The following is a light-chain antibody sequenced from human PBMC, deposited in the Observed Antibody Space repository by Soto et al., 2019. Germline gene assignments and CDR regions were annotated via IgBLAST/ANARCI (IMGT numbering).Light chain of an antibody. CDR2: EVS. J-gene: IGLJ1*01. CDR1: SSDVGAYNY. V-gene: IGLV2-14*03. Sequence: ALTQPASVSGSPGQSITISCTGTSSDVGAYNYVSWYQQHPDKAPKLMIYEVSHRPSGVSGRFSGSKSANTASLTISGLHTEDEADYYCSSYTSSSTYLFGSGTKLTVL. CDR3: SSYTSSSTYL.